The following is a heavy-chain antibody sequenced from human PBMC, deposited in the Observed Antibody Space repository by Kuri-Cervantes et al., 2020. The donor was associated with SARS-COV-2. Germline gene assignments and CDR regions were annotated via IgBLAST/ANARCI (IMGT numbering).Heavy chain of an antibody. J-gene: IGHJ4*02. CDR2: ISYDGSNK. V-gene: IGHV3-30*04. D-gene: IGHD5-24*01. CDR3: ARGASGYNPPFDY. Sequence: SCKASGYTFTSYYMHWVRQAPGKGLEWVAVISYDGSNKYYADSVKGRFTISRDNSKNTLYLQMNSLRAEDTAVYYCARGASGYNPPFDYWGQGTLVTVSS. CDR1: GYTFTSYY.